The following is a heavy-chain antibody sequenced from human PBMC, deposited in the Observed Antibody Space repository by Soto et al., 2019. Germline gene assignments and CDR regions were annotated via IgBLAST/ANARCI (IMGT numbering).Heavy chain of an antibody. J-gene: IGHJ6*03. CDR2: IWYDGSNK. CDR1: GFTFSSYG. CDR3: ARGPPASRYYYSYYMDV. V-gene: IGHV3-33*01. Sequence: PGGSLRLSCAASGFTFSSYGMHWVRQAPGKGLEWVAVIWYDGSNKYYADSVKGRFTISRDNSKNTLYLQMNSLRAEDTAVYYCARGPPASRYYYSYYMDVWGKGTTVTVSS.